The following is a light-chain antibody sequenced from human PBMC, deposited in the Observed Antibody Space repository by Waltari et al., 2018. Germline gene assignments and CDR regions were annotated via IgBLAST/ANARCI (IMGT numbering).Light chain of an antibody. V-gene: IGLV1-47*01. CDR1: SSTIGTNY. Sequence: QSALTQPPSASGTPAQRVTISCSGTSSTIGTNYVSCYLHPPRTAPKLLIYNKNRWASGVTDRFSGSKSGTSASLAISGLRSEDEADYYCASWDDSLSVVVFGGGTKLTIV. CDR3: ASWDDSLSVVV. CDR2: NKN. J-gene: IGLJ2*01.